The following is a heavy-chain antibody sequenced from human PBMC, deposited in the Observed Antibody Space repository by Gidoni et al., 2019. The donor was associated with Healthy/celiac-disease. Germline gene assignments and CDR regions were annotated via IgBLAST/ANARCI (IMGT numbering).Heavy chain of an antibody. J-gene: IGHJ5*02. D-gene: IGHD4-17*01. CDR3: ARRHDDYGDYSLQYWFDP. V-gene: IGHV5-51*01. CDR1: GYRFTNYW. Sequence: EVQLVQSGAEVKKPGESLKISCKGFGYRFTNYWIGWVRQMPGKGLEWMGIIYPADSDTRYSPSFQGQVTISADKSINTIYLQWSSLKASDAAMYYCARRHDDYGDYSLQYWFDPWGQGTLVTVSS. CDR2: IYPADSDT.